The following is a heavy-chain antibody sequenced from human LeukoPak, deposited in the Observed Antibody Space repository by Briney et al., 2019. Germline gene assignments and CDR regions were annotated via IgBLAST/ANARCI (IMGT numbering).Heavy chain of an antibody. CDR3: ARVQQSVYSGYEQFDY. V-gene: IGHV1-46*01. J-gene: IGHJ4*02. CDR1: GYTFTSYY. D-gene: IGHD5-12*01. Sequence: ASVKVSCKASGYTFTSYYMHWVRQAPGQGLEWMGIINPSGGSTSYAQKFQGRVTMTRDTSTSTVYMELSSLRFEDTAVYYSARVQQSVYSGYEQFDYWGQGTLVTVSS. CDR2: INPSGGST.